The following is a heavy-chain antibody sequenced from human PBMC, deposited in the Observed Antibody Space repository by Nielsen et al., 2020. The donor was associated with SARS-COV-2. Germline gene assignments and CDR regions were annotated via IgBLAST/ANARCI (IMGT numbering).Heavy chain of an antibody. CDR1: GYTFTSYA. Sequence: ASVKVSCKASGYTFTSYAMHWVRQAPGQRLEWMGWINAGNGNTKYSQKFQGRVTITRDTSASTAYMELSSLRSEDTAVYYCARVGYDFWGGYYSLSDADDYWGQGTLVTVSS. CDR2: INAGNGNT. V-gene: IGHV1-3*01. J-gene: IGHJ4*02. CDR3: ARVGYDFWGGYYSLSDADDY. D-gene: IGHD3-3*01.